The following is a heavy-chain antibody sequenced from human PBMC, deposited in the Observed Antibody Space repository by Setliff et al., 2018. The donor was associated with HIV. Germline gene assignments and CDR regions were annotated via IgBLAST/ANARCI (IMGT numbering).Heavy chain of an antibody. CDR3: ARYFYDSSDYSGSDH. CDR2: IIPILGMG. CDR1: GDTFSSYA. Sequence: GASVQVSCQASGDTFSSYAISGVRQAPGQGLEWMGGIIPILGMGNHAQKFQGRVTITAEKSANTAYMELTSLRPEDTAIYYCARYFYDSSDYSGSDHWGQGTLVTVSS. D-gene: IGHD3-22*01. J-gene: IGHJ4*02. V-gene: IGHV1-69*10.